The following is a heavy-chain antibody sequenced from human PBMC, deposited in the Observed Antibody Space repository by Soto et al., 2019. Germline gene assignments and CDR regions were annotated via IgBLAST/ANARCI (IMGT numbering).Heavy chain of an antibody. J-gene: IGHJ4*02. V-gene: IGHV3-74*01. CDR3: ARGRYSWTDSPFDY. CDR1: GFTFTSYW. Sequence: EVQLVESGGGLVQPGGSLRLSCAASGFTFTSYWMHWVRQAPGKGLVWVSRINIDGSNTGSSTSYAGSVKGRFTISRDNAKNTLYLQMNSLRAEDMAVYYCARGRYSWTDSPFDYWGQGTLVTVSS. CDR2: INIDGSNTGSST. D-gene: IGHD1-1*01.